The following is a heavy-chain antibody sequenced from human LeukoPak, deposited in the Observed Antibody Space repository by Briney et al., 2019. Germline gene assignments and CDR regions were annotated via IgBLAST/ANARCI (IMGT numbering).Heavy chain of an antibody. CDR2: ISYTGST. CDR1: GGSISPYV. Sequence: SETLSLTCTVSGGSISPYVWSWFRQPPGKGLEWIGYISYTGSTIYSPSLKSRVTISVDTSKNQFSLQLTSVTAADTAVYYCARDDYRGVTNFDPWGQGTLVTVSS. J-gene: IGHJ5*02. V-gene: IGHV4-59*01. CDR3: ARDDYRGVTNFDP. D-gene: IGHD3-10*01.